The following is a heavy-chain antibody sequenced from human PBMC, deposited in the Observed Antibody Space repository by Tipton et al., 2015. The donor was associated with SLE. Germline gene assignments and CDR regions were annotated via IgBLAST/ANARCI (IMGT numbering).Heavy chain of an antibody. Sequence: SLRLSCAASGFTFDDYAMHWVRQAPGKGLEWVSGISWNSGTIGYADTVKGRFTISRDNAKNSLYLQMNSLRAEDMALYYCAKDMGRDRRWYFDLWGRGTLVTVSS. CDR1: GFTFDDYA. CDR2: ISWNSGTI. J-gene: IGHJ2*01. V-gene: IGHV3-9*03. CDR3: AKDMGRDRRWYFDL. D-gene: IGHD3-16*01.